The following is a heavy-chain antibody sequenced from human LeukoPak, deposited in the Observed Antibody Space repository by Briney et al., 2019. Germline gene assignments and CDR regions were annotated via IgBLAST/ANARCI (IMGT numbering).Heavy chain of an antibody. D-gene: IGHD3-10*01. V-gene: IGHV3-11*01. CDR3: AREEDTWLGELLTSSNWYFDL. J-gene: IGHJ2*01. Sequence: GALRLSCAASGFTFSDYYMSWIRQAPGKGLEWVSYISSSGSTIYYADSVKGRFTISRDNAKNSLYLQMNSLRAEDTAVYYCAREEDTWLGELLTSSNWYFDLWGRGTLVTVSS. CDR2: ISSSGSTI. CDR1: GFTFSDYY.